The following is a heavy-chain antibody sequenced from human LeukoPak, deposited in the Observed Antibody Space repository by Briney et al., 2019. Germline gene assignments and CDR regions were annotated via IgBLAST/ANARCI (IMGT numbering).Heavy chain of an antibody. Sequence: PGGSLRLSCAASGFSLMSSEVNWVRQAPGKGLEWVSYITSTSSGIFYADSVKGRFTISRDNAKNSVFLQMNSLRDEDTAVYYCARVNILLTSTRWFDPWGQGTLVTVSS. V-gene: IGHV3-48*03. D-gene: IGHD2/OR15-2a*01. CDR3: ARVNILLTSTRWFDP. CDR2: ITSTSSGI. CDR1: GFSLMSSE. J-gene: IGHJ5*02.